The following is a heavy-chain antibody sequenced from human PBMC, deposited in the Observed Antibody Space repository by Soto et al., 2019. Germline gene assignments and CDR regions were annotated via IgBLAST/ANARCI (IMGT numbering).Heavy chain of an antibody. CDR3: AKAGVGGFRGWDTFNWFDS. V-gene: IGHV3-23*01. D-gene: IGHD5-18*01. CDR1: GSIFGGYA. J-gene: IGHJ5*01. Sequence: EVQLLESGGGLVQPGGSLRLSGEASGSIFGGYAMNWVRQAPGKGLERVSGISGSGDSTYYADAVKGRFTISRDNSKNTLFLQMNSLRDDDGAVYYCAKAGVGGFRGWDTFNWFDSWGQGILVTVSS. CDR2: ISGSGDST.